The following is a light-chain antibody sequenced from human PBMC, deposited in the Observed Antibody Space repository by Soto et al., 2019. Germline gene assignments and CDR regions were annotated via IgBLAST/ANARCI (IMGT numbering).Light chain of an antibody. V-gene: IGKV1-5*01. J-gene: IGKJ2*01. Sequence: DIPMTQSPSTLSASVGDRVTITCRASQSINSWLAWYQQKPGKPPKLLIYAASIFETGVPSRFSRSASGTEFTLTISSLPPLYFPTYYCQQYNYYPYTFGQGTKLEIK. CDR2: AAS. CDR3: QQYNYYPYT. CDR1: QSINSW.